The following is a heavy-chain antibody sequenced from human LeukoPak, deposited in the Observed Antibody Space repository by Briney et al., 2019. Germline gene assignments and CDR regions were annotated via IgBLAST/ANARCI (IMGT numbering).Heavy chain of an antibody. CDR3: ARRQGCSSTSCPPDY. J-gene: IGHJ4*02. CDR1: GYSFTTYW. D-gene: IGHD2-2*01. CDR2: IYPGDSDT. V-gene: IGHV5-51*01. Sequence: GESLKISRRGSGYSFTTYWIGWVRQMPGKGLEWMGIIYPGDSDTRYTPSFQGQVTMSADESINTAYLQWSSLKASDTAMYYCARRQGCSSTSCPPDYWGEGTLVTVSP.